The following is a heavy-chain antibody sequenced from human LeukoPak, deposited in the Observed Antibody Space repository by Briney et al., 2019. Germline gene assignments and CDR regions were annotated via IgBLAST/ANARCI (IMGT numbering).Heavy chain of an antibody. D-gene: IGHD3-3*01. Sequence: GGSLRLSCAASGFTFSTYAMNWVRQAPGKGLEWVSAINGDGGTTYYADSVKGRFTISRDNSKNTMYLQMNSLRAGDTAIYYCARDSGYDFWGGYVNWFDPWGQGTLVTVSS. CDR3: ARDSGYDFWGGYVNWFDP. CDR1: GFTFSTYA. V-gene: IGHV3-23*01. J-gene: IGHJ5*02. CDR2: INGDGGTT.